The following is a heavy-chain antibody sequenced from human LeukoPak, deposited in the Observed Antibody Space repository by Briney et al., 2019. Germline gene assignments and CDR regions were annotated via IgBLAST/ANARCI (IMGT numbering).Heavy chain of an antibody. D-gene: IGHD3-22*01. Sequence: SETLSLTCAVSGGSFSGYYWSWVRQPPGKGLEWIGYIYYSGSTNYNPALKSRVTISEDTSKNQISLKLSSVTAADTAVYYCARVRGYYDSSGYDYWGQGSLVTVSS. CDR1: GGSFSGYY. CDR3: ARVRGYYDSSGYDY. CDR2: IYYSGST. J-gene: IGHJ4*02. V-gene: IGHV4-59*01.